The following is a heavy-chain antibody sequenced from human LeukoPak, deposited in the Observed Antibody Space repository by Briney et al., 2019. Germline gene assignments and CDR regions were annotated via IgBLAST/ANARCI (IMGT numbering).Heavy chain of an antibody. CDR2: INHSGST. CDR1: GGSFSGYY. J-gene: IGHJ4*02. CDR3: ARGARSGYYDY. Sequence: SETLSLTCAVYGGSFSGYYWSWIRQPPGKGLEWIGEINHSGSTNYNPSLKSRVTISVDTSKSQFSLKLSSVTAADTAVYYCARGARSGYYDYWGQGTLVTVSS. D-gene: IGHD3-3*01. V-gene: IGHV4-34*01.